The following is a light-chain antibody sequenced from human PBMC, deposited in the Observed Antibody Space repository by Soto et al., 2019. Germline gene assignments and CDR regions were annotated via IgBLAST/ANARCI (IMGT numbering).Light chain of an antibody. CDR2: SAS. Sequence: DIQMTQSPSSLSASVGDRVTITCRAGETVTDYLNWYQHKPGKAPKLLIYSASTLQTGVPSRFSGSGSGTDFTLTISSLQPEDSGTYYCHQTYSTPQTFGKGTKVDIK. J-gene: IGKJ1*01. CDR3: HQTYSTPQT. CDR1: ETVTDY. V-gene: IGKV1-39*01.